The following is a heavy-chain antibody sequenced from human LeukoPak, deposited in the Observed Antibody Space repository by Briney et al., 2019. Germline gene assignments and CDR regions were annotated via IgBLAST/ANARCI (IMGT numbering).Heavy chain of an antibody. Sequence: PSRTLSLTCTVAGGSISSGDYYWSWIRQPPGKGLEWIGYIYYSGSTYYNPSLKSRVTISVDTSKNQFSLKLSSVTAADTAVYYCARGLRFLEWRNWFDPCGQGTLVTVSS. D-gene: IGHD3-3*01. J-gene: IGHJ5*02. CDR1: GGSISSGDYY. CDR3: ARGLRFLEWRNWFDP. V-gene: IGHV4-30-4*08. CDR2: IYYSGST.